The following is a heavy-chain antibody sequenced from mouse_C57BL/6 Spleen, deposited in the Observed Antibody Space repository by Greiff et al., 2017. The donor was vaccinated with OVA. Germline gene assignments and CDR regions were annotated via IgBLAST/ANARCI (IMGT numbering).Heavy chain of an antibody. Sequence: EVQGVESGGGLVQPKGSLKLSCAASGFSFNTYAMNWVRQAPGKGLEWVARIRSKSNNYATYYADSVKDRFTISRDDSESMLYLQMNNLKTEDTAMYYCVRTNDYDWAMDYWGQGTSVTVSS. V-gene: IGHV10-1*01. CDR2: IRSKSNNYAT. D-gene: IGHD2-4*01. CDR3: VRTNDYDWAMDY. J-gene: IGHJ4*01. CDR1: GFSFNTYA.